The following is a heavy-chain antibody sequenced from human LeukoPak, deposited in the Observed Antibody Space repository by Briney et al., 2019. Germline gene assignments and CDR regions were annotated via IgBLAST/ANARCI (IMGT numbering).Heavy chain of an antibody. V-gene: IGHV4-59*01. CDR3: ARGYGTGTAAAEFDY. J-gene: IGHJ4*02. CDR1: GGSISSYY. CDR2: IYYSGST. Sequence: SETLSLTCTVSGGSISSYYWSWLRQPPGKGLEWIGYIYYSGSTNYNPSLKSRVTISVDTSKNQFSLKLSSVTAADTAVYYCARGYGTGTAAAEFDYWGQGTLVTVSS. D-gene: IGHD6-13*01.